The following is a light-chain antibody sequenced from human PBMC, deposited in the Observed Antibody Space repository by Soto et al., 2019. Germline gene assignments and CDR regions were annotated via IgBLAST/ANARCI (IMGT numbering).Light chain of an antibody. V-gene: IGKV4-1*01. Sequence: DIVMTQSPDSLAVSLGEXATINCKSSQSVLYSSNNKNYLAWYQQRPGQPPKLLIYWASTRESGVPDRFSGSGSGTDFTLTISSLEPEDFAVYYCQQYGGSVQTFGQGTKVDIK. CDR2: WAS. CDR3: QQYGGSVQT. J-gene: IGKJ1*01. CDR1: QSVLYSSNNKNY.